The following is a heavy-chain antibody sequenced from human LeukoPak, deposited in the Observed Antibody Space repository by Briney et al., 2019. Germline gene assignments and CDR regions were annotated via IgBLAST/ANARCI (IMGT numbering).Heavy chain of an antibody. D-gene: IGHD5-18*01. Sequence: GGSLRLSCAASGFTFSNYNMNWVRQPPGKGLQWVSYISSSSNIIYYADSVKGRFTISRDNAKSSLFLQMNSLRAEDTAVYYCAGIPLSTTMVDYWGQGTLVTVSS. CDR1: GFTFSNYN. V-gene: IGHV3-48*01. CDR2: ISSSSNII. CDR3: AGIPLSTTMVDY. J-gene: IGHJ4*02.